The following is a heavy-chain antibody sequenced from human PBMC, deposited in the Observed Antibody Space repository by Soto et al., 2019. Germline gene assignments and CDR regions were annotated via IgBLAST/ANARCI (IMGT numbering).Heavy chain of an antibody. CDR1: GFTLSGRS. CDR2: IDNAGTDS. J-gene: IGHJ6*04. CDR3: ARGWFGPDV. Sequence: EVQLVESGGGLVQPGGSLRLSCAASGFTLSGRSMHWVRQAPGKGLVWVSGIDNAGTDSTYADSVKGRFTSSRDNAKNMLYLQMNSLRVEDTAVYYCARGWFGPDVGCKGTTVTVSS. V-gene: IGHV3-74*01. D-gene: IGHD3-10*01.